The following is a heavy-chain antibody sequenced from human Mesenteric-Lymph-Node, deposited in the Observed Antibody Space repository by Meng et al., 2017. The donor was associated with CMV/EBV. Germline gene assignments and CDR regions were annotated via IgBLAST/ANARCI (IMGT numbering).Heavy chain of an antibody. CDR1: GGSISSSSYY. CDR3: ARDLGLGFWSGFDP. CDR2: IYNSGST. Sequence: SETLSLTCTVSGGSISSSSYYWGWIRQPPGKGLEWIGNIYNSGSTNYNPSLKSRVTISVDTSKNQFSLKLSSVTAADTAVYYCARDLGLGFWSGFDPWGQGTLVTVSS. J-gene: IGHJ5*02. V-gene: IGHV4-39*07. D-gene: IGHD3-3*01.